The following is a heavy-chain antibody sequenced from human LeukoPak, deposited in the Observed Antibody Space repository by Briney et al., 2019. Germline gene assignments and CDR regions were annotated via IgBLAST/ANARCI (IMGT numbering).Heavy chain of an antibody. Sequence: SETLSLTCTVSGGSISTYHWAWIRQPPGKGLEWIGYISYSEGTNYNPSLKSRVTISIDTSKNQFSLKLTSVTAADTAIYYCARIPAPGTVDCWGQGTLVTVSS. CDR1: GGSISTYH. V-gene: IGHV4-59*01. CDR3: ARIPAPGTVDC. CDR2: ISYSEGT. D-gene: IGHD6-13*01. J-gene: IGHJ4*02.